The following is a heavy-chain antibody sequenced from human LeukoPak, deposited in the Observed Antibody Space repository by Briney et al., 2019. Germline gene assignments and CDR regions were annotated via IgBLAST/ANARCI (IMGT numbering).Heavy chain of an antibody. Sequence: GDSLRLSCAASGFTFSTYNMNWVSQAPGKGLEWGAVISYDGSNKYYADSVKGRFTISRDNSKNTLYLQMNSLRAEDTAVYYCARDRLLLWFGELPDYWGQGTLVTVSS. CDR3: ARDRLLLWFGELPDY. CDR2: ISYDGSNK. J-gene: IGHJ4*02. CDR1: GFTFSTYN. D-gene: IGHD3-10*01. V-gene: IGHV3-30*03.